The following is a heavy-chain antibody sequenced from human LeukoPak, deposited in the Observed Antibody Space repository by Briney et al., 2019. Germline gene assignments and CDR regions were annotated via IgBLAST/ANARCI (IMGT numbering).Heavy chain of an antibody. Sequence: PGGSLRLSCAASGFTFSSYGMSWVRQAPGKGLEWVSAISGSGGSTYYADSVKGRFTISRDNSKNTLYLQMNSLRAEDTAVYYCARDPRYYYGSGSLNYWGQGTLVTVSS. CDR3: ARDPRYYYGSGSLNY. J-gene: IGHJ4*02. D-gene: IGHD3-10*01. CDR1: GFTFSSYG. V-gene: IGHV3-23*01. CDR2: ISGSGGST.